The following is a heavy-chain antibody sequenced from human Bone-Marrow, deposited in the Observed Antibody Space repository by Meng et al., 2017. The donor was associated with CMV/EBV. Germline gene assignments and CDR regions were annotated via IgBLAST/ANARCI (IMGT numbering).Heavy chain of an antibody. CDR3: ARDMIASRPGWFDP. CDR2: ISNYNGNT. J-gene: IGHJ5*02. CDR1: GYTFTTYG. D-gene: IGHD6-6*01. V-gene: IGHV1-18*01. Sequence: QLQPVQSGVDVKKPGASVKVSCKASGYTFTTYGLSWVRQAPGQGLEWMGWISNYNGNTNYAQKFQDRVTMTTDGSTSIAYMELRSLRFEDTAIYYCARDMIASRPGWFDPWGPGTLVTVSS.